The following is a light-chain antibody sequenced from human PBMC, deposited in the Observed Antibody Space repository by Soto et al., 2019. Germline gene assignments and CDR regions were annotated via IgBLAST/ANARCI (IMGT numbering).Light chain of an antibody. CDR1: QSVSDS. CDR3: QQYKSFPYT. Sequence: DIQMTQSPSTLSAFVGDIVTITCRASQSVSDSLAWYQQKPGKAPKLLIYKASNLESGVPSRFSGSGSGTDFALTFSSLQPDDFATYYCQQYKSFPYTFGQGTKLDIQ. CDR2: KAS. V-gene: IGKV1-5*03. J-gene: IGKJ2*01.